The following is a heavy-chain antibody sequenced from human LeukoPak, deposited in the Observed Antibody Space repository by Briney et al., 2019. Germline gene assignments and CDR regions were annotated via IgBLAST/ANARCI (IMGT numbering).Heavy chain of an antibody. J-gene: IGHJ4*02. D-gene: IGHD5-18*01. Sequence: ASVKVSCKASGYTFTSYDINWVRQATGQGLEWMGWMNPNSGNTGYAQKFQGRVTMTRNTSISTAYMELSSLRSEDTAVYYCARAYKAWIQLWLTHITDRYEMFDYWGQGTLVTVSS. CDR2: MNPNSGNT. CDR3: ARAYKAWIQLWLTHITDRYEMFDY. V-gene: IGHV1-8*01. CDR1: GYTFTSYD.